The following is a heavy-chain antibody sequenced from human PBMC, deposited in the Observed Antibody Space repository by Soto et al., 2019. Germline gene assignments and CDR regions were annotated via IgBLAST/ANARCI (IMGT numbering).Heavy chain of an antibody. Sequence: HPGGSLRLSCAASGFTFDDYAMHWVRQAPGKGLEWVSGISWNSGSIGYADSVKGRFTISRDNAKNSLYLQMNSLRAEDTALYYCAKASTVTTAPHWYFDLWGRGTLVTVSS. CDR3: AKASTVTTAPHWYFDL. CDR1: GFTFDDYA. V-gene: IGHV3-9*01. CDR2: ISWNSGSI. J-gene: IGHJ2*01. D-gene: IGHD4-17*01.